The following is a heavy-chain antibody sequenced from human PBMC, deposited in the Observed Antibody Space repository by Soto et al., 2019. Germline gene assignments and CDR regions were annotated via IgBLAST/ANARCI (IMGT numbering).Heavy chain of an antibody. Sequence: PSQTLSVTCAISGDSVSSNSAAWNWIRHSPSRGLEWLGRTYYRSKWYNDYAVSMRSRITINPDTTKNQFSLQLNSATPEDTAVNYCATWRFDYWGQGTLVTVSS. CDR2: TYYRSKWYN. J-gene: IGHJ4*02. V-gene: IGHV6-1*01. CDR1: GDSVSSNSAA. CDR3: ATWRFDY.